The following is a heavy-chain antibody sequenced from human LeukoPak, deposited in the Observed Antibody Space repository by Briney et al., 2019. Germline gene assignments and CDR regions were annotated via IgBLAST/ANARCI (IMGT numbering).Heavy chain of an antibody. Sequence: SETLSLTCTVSGGSISSSSYYWGWIRQPPGKGLEWIGEINHSGSTNYNPSLKSRVTISVDTSKNQFSLKLSSVTAADTAVYYCASPSRIEGPFDYWGQGTLVTVSS. D-gene: IGHD1-26*01. J-gene: IGHJ4*02. CDR3: ASPSRIEGPFDY. CDR2: INHSGST. CDR1: GGSISSSSYY. V-gene: IGHV4-39*07.